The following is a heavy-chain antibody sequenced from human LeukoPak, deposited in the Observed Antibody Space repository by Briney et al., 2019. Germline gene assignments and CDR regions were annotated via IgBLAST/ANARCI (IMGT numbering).Heavy chain of an antibody. CDR3: SREAVTRAFDI. Sequence: QPGGSLRLSCAASGFTFSTFWMHWVRQAPGNGLEWVSRVNNDGSSTTYAGSVKGRFTISRDNAKNTLYLQMNSLRVEDTAVYYCSREAVTRAFDIWGQGTMVPVSS. V-gene: IGHV3-74*01. CDR2: VNNDGSST. J-gene: IGHJ3*02. D-gene: IGHD4-17*01. CDR1: GFTFSTFW.